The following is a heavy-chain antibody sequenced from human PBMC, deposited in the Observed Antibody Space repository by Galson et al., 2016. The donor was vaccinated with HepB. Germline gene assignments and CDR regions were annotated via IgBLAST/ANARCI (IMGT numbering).Heavy chain of an antibody. J-gene: IGHJ6*02. CDR3: ARERVALGVGGKVYGMDV. V-gene: IGHV4-31*01. D-gene: IGHD3-16*01. Sequence: TLSLTCTVSGGSISSAVHYWIWLRQHPGEALEWIGYVYHSGTTYYNPSLKNQFSLNLSSVTAADTAVYYCARERVALGVGGKVYGMDVWGQGITVTVSS. CDR2: VYHSGTT. CDR1: GGSISSAVHY.